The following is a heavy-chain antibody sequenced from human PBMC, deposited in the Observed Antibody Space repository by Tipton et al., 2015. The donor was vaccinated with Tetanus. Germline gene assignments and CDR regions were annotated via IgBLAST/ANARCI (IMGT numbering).Heavy chain of an antibody. CDR2: FLPGDSES. D-gene: IGHD1-26*01. V-gene: IGHV5-51*01. J-gene: IGHJ5*02. CDR1: GYRFSSYW. CDR3: ARHARAAIVGWFDP. Sequence: QLVQSGAEAKKPGESMKISCRGSGYRFSSYWIAWVRQDPGKGMEWMGIFLPGDSESRYSPSFHGQVTMSADKALSTAYLQWSSLKASDTAIYFCARHARAAIVGWFDPWGQGTLVTVSS.